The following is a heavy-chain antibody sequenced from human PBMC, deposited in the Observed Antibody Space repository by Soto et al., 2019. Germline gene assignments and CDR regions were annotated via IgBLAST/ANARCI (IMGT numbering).Heavy chain of an antibody. J-gene: IGHJ4*02. Sequence: PSETLSLTCTVSSGSVSSDDYYWTWIRQHPGKGLEWIGYIYCSGSTYYNPSLKSRVTISVDTSKNQFSLRLSSVTAADTAVYYCARAVVDTLKLDCWGQGTLVT. D-gene: IGHD5-18*01. CDR3: ARAVVDTLKLDC. V-gene: IGHV4-31*03. CDR2: IYCSGST. CDR1: SGSVSSDDYY.